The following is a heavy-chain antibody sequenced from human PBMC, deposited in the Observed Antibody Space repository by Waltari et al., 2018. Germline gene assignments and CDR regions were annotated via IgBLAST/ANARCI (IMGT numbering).Heavy chain of an antibody. V-gene: IGHV3-48*03. CDR1: GFTFSMYE. CDR3: VRDGGVPGLDV. CDR2: INSIGTTI. D-gene: IGHD3-10*01. Sequence: EEQVVESGGGWVQRGGSLRLSCVGCGFTFSMYEMSWVRQAPGKGLEWVSYINSIGTTIYDADSVKGRFTISRDDAKNSLYLQMNSLRVEDTAVYYCVRDGGVPGLDVWGRGTTVTVSS. J-gene: IGHJ6*04.